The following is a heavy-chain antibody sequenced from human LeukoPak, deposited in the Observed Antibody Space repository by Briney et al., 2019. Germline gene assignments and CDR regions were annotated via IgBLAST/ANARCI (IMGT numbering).Heavy chain of an antibody. Sequence: PGGSLRLSCAPSGFTVSSNYMSWVRQAPGKGLEWVSVIYSGGSTYYADSVKGRFTISRDNSKNTLYLQINSLRAEDTAVYYCARVITVTTAEYYFDYWGKGTLVTVSS. D-gene: IGHD4-17*01. V-gene: IGHV3-53*01. CDR3: ARVITVTTAEYYFDY. CDR1: GFTVSSNY. CDR2: IYSGGST. J-gene: IGHJ4*02.